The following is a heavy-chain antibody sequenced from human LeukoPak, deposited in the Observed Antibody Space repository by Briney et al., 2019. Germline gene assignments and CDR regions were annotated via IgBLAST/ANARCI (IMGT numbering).Heavy chain of an antibody. D-gene: IGHD4-17*01. Sequence: SETLSLTCTVSGYSISSGYYWGWIRQPPGKGLEWIGSIYHSGSTYYNPSLKSRVTISVDTSKNRFSLTLNSVTAADSAMYYCARGISSFDYGDYWFDPWGQGTLVTVSS. CDR2: IYHSGST. V-gene: IGHV4-38-2*02. CDR3: ARGISSFDYGDYWFDP. J-gene: IGHJ5*02. CDR1: GYSISSGYY.